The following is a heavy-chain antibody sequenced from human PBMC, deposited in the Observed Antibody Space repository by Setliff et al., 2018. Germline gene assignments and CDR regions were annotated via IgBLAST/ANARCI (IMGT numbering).Heavy chain of an antibody. CDR2: IKHDGSEK. J-gene: IGHJ4*02. CDR1: GFTFSSYW. CDR3: ARTCSGSGCYAGLES. D-gene: IGHD2-15*01. V-gene: IGHV3-7*01. Sequence: GRSLRLSCVASGFTFSSYWMTWVRQVPRKGLEYVASIKHDGSEKYYVDSVRGRFTISRDNAKNSLYLQMNSLRPEDTAVYYCARTCSGSGCYAGLESWGQGTPVTVSS.